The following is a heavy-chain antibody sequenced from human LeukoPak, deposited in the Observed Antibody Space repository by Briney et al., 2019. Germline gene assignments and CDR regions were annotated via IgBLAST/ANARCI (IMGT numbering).Heavy chain of an antibody. D-gene: IGHD2-2*01. CDR1: GGTFSSYA. J-gene: IGHJ6*02. Sequence: RASVKVSCKASGGTFSSYAISWVRQAPGQGLEWMGRIIPILGIANYAQKFQGRVTITADKSTSTAYMELSSLRSEDTAVYYCASYCSSTSCYRSYYYYYGMDVWGQGTTVTVSS. CDR2: IIPILGIA. V-gene: IGHV1-69*04. CDR3: ASYCSSTSCYRSYYYYYGMDV.